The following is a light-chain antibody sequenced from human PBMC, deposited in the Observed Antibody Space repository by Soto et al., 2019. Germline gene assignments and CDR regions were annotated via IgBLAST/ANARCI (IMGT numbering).Light chain of an antibody. Sequence: QSVLTQPPSMSGAPGQRVTISCTGSSSNIGAGYDVHWYQQRPGTAPKLLIFGNINRPSGVPDRFSGSKSGTSASLAITGLQAEDEGDYCCQSYDSTLSARYVFGTGTKLTVL. CDR1: SSNIGAGYD. V-gene: IGLV1-40*01. CDR2: GNI. J-gene: IGLJ1*01. CDR3: QSYDSTLSARYV.